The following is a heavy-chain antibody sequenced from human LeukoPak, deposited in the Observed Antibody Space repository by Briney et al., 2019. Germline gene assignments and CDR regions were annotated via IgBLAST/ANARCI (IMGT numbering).Heavy chain of an antibody. D-gene: IGHD6-19*01. J-gene: IGHJ4*02. Sequence: SETLSLTCTVSGGSVSSSYYWGWLRQPPGKGLEWIGSVHYRGDTHYNLSLKSRVTISVDPSRDQFSLKLSSVTAADTAVYYCARSLSVAGMYWGQGTLVTVSS. CDR3: ARSLSVAGMY. V-gene: IGHV4-39*01. CDR1: GGSVSSSYY. CDR2: VHYRGDT.